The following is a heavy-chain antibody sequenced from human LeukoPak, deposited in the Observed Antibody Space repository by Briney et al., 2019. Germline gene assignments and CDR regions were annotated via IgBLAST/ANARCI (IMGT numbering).Heavy chain of an antibody. D-gene: IGHD4-17*01. CDR1: GFTFSSNA. V-gene: IGHV3-23*01. J-gene: IGHJ4*02. CDR3: AKYGDSLPVY. CDR2: ISGSGGST. Sequence: GGSLRLSCAASGFTFSSNAMSWVRQAPGKGLEWVSGISGSGGSTYYADSVKGRLTISRDNSKNTLYLQMNSLRAEDTAVYYCAKYGDSLPVYWGQGTLVTVSS.